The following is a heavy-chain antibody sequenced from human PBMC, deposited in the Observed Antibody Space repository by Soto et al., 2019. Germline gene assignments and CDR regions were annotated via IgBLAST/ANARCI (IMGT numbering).Heavy chain of an antibody. D-gene: IGHD5-12*01. V-gene: IGHV1-8*01. CDR1: GYTFTSYD. CDR2: MNPNSGNT. J-gene: IGHJ6*02. Sequence: ASVKVSCRASGYTFTSYDINWVRQATGQGLEWMGWMNPNSGNTGYAQKFQGRVTMTRDTSISTAYMELSSLRSDDTAVYYCARGLDGYKDPYYYYGMDVWGQGTTVTVSS. CDR3: ARGLDGYKDPYYYYGMDV.